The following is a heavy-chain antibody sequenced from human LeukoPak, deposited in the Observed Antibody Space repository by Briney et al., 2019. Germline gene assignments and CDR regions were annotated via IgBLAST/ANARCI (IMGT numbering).Heavy chain of an antibody. Sequence: GGSLRLSCAASGFTFSDYWKTWVRQAPGKGLEWVCFINGDGTKKNYVDSVKGRFTISRDNAKNSLHLQMNSLRVEDTAVYYCVRDKGWLVHDHWGQGTLVTVSS. V-gene: IGHV3-7*01. CDR2: INGDGTKK. J-gene: IGHJ4*02. D-gene: IGHD6-19*01. CDR1: GFTFSDYW. CDR3: VRDKGWLVHDH.